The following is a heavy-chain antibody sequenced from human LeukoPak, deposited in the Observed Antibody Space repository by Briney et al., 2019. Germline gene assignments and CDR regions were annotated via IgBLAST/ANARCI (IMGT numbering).Heavy chain of an antibody. Sequence: GGSLRLSCAASGFTFSSYEMNWVRQAPGKGLEWVSFISSGGTTINQPDSVKGRFTISRDNAKNSVHLQMDNLRVEDTAVYYCARGWDRAHPTGFEFDVWGQGTLVTVSS. CDR1: GFTFSSYE. CDR2: ISSGGTTI. CDR3: ARGWDRAHPTGFEFDV. J-gene: IGHJ4*02. D-gene: IGHD1-26*01. V-gene: IGHV3-48*03.